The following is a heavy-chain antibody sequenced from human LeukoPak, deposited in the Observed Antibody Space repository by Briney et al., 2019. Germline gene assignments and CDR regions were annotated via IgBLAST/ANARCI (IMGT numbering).Heavy chain of an antibody. CDR1: GGSISSYY. D-gene: IGHD2-21*02. CDR2: ISYSGST. V-gene: IGHV4-59*08. CDR3: AAGRGGCGGDCYYYFDY. J-gene: IGHJ4*02. Sequence: SETLSLTCSVSGGSISSYYWSWTRQPPGKGLEWIGYISYSGSTNYSPSLKSRVTISLDTSKNQSSLKLSSVTAADTAVYYCAAGRGGCGGDCYYYFDYWGQGTLVTVSS.